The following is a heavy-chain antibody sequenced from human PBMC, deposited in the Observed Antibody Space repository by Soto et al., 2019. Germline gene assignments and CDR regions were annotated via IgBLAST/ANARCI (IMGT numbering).Heavy chain of an antibody. CDR1: GFTFSSYG. J-gene: IGHJ4*02. Sequence: GGSLRLSCAASGFTFSSYGMHWVRQAPGKGLEWVAVISYDGSNKYYADSVKGRFTISRDNSKNTLYLQMNSLRAEDTAVYYCAKQLWRYCSSTSCYPGFDYWGQGTLVTVSS. CDR2: ISYDGSNK. CDR3: AKQLWRYCSSTSCYPGFDY. D-gene: IGHD2-2*01. V-gene: IGHV3-30*18.